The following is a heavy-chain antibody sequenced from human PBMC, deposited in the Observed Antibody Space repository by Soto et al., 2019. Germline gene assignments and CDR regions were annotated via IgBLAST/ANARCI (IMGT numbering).Heavy chain of an antibody. CDR3: ARVLGSRRSGSYPPY. D-gene: IGHD3-10*01. CDR2: ISTNNDAR. CDR1: GFSISDCS. V-gene: IGHV3-48*01. J-gene: IGHJ4*02. Sequence: EVQLVESGGGLVQPGGSLRLSCAASGFSISDCSMNWVRRAPGKGLEWMSYISTNNDARYYADSVKGRFTISRDNAKNSLYLQMNSLRAEDTALYFCARVLGSRRSGSYPPYWGQGTLVTVSS.